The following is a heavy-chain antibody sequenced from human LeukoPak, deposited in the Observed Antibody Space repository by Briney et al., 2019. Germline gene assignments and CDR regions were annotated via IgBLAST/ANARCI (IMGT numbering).Heavy chain of an antibody. Sequence: PGGSLRLSCAASGFTFSSYWMHWVRQAPGKGLVWVSRINSDGSSTSYADSVKGRFTISRDNSKDTLYLQMNSLRAEDTAVYYCANTPGYYDSSGYREFDYWGQGTLVTVSS. V-gene: IGHV3-74*01. CDR1: GFTFSSYW. J-gene: IGHJ4*02. CDR3: ANTPGYYDSSGYREFDY. D-gene: IGHD3-22*01. CDR2: INSDGSST.